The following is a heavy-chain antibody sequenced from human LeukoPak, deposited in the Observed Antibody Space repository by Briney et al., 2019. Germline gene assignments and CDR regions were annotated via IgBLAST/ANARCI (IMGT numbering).Heavy chain of an antibody. V-gene: IGHV1-69*05. J-gene: IGHJ5*02. Sequence: GAPVKVSCKASGGTFSSYAISWVRQAPGQGLEWMGRIIPIFGTANYAQKFQGRVTITTDESTSTAYMELSSLRSEDTAVYYCARDDSSGYYTPLSSWGQGTLVTVSS. CDR1: GGTFSSYA. CDR3: ARDDSSGYYTPLSS. D-gene: IGHD3-22*01. CDR2: IIPIFGTA.